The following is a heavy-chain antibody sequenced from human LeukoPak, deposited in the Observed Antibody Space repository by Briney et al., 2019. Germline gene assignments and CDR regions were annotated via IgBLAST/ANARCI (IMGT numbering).Heavy chain of an antibody. CDR2: ISAYNGNT. V-gene: IGHV1-18*01. Sequence: ASVKVSCKASGYTFTSHGISWVRQAPGQGLEWMGWISAYNGNTNYAQKLQGRVTMTTDTSTSTAYMELGSLRSDDTAVYYCAREILGYCSSTSCYRVGFDPWGQGTLVTVSS. D-gene: IGHD2-2*01. CDR3: AREILGYCSSTSCYRVGFDP. CDR1: GYTFTSHG. J-gene: IGHJ5*02.